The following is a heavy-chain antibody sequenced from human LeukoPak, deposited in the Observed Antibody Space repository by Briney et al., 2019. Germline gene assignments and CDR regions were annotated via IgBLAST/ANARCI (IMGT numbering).Heavy chain of an antibody. Sequence: GGSLRLSCAASGFSFSSYTMHWVRQAPGKGLEYVSAIISHGGNTHHTNSVKGRFTISRDNSQNTLYLQMGSLRPDDMAVYHCARVRMGATVSNYYYYYMDVWGKGTTVTVSS. J-gene: IGHJ6*03. D-gene: IGHD1-26*01. V-gene: IGHV3-64*01. CDR1: GFSFSSYT. CDR3: ARVRMGATVSNYYYYYMDV. CDR2: IISHGGNT.